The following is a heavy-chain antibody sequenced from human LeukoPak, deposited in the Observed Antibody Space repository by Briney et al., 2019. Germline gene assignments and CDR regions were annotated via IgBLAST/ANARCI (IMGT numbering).Heavy chain of an antibody. V-gene: IGHV3-15*01. CDR1: GFTFSNAW. Sequence: GGSLRLSCAASGFTFSNAWMSWVRQAPGKGLEWVGRIKSKTDGGTTDYAAPEKGRFTILRDDSKNTLYLQMNSLKTEDTAVYYCTSVGDFWSDQRDAFDIWGQGTMVTVSS. J-gene: IGHJ3*02. CDR2: IKSKTDGGTT. CDR3: TSVGDFWSDQRDAFDI. D-gene: IGHD3-3*01.